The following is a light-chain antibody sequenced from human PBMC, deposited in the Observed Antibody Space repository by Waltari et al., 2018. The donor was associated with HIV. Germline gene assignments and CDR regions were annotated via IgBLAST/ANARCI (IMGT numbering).Light chain of an antibody. J-gene: IGLJ2*01. CDR3: AAWDDSLSGVV. Sequence: QSVLTQPPSASGTPGQRVTIHCSGSSSNIGSKYVYWYQHLPGTAPKLLIYRNNQRPSGVPDRFSGSKSGTSASLAISGLRSEDEADYYCAAWDDSLSGVVFGGGTKLTVL. CDR2: RNN. V-gene: IGLV1-47*01. CDR1: SSNIGSKY.